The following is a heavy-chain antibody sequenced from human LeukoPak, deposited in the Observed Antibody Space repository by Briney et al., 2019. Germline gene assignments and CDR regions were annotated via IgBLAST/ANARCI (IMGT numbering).Heavy chain of an antibody. CDR3: ARGLGYCTSTTCLLPFDY. CDR1: GFTVSTYY. J-gene: IGHJ4*02. Sequence: GGSLRLSCAASGFTVSTYYMTWVRQAPGKGLECVSVIYSGGNTYYADSVKGRFTVSRDNSKNTLYLQMNSLRAEDTAMYYCARGLGYCTSTTCLLPFDYWGQGTLVTVSS. D-gene: IGHD2-2*01. V-gene: IGHV3-53*01. CDR2: IYSGGNT.